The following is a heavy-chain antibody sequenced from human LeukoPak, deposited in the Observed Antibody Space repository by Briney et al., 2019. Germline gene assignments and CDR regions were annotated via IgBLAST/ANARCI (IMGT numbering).Heavy chain of an antibody. CDR2: IIPIFGTA. D-gene: IGHD3-10*01. CDR1: GGTFSSYA. Sequence: SVKASCKASGGTFSSYAISWVRQAPGQGLEWMGGIIPIFGTANYAQKFQGRVTITADESTSTAYMELSSLRSEDTAVYYCARGQWFGELSHLYYYYGMDVWGQGTTVTVSS. V-gene: IGHV1-69*13. CDR3: ARGQWFGELSHLYYYYGMDV. J-gene: IGHJ6*02.